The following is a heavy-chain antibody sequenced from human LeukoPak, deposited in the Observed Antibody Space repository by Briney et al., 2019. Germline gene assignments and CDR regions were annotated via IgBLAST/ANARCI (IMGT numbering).Heavy chain of an antibody. CDR1: GGSISSYY. Sequence: PSETLSLTCTVSGGSISSYYWSWIRQPPGKGLEWIGYIYYSGSTNYNPSFKSRVTISVDTSKNQFSLKLSSVTAADTAVYYCARQNYYGSGNDYWGQGTLVTVSS. V-gene: IGHV4-59*08. CDR3: ARQNYYGSGNDY. CDR2: IYYSGST. J-gene: IGHJ4*02. D-gene: IGHD3-10*01.